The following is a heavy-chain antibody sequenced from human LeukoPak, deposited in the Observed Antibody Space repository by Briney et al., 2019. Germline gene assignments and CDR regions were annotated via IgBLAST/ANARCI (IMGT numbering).Heavy chain of an antibody. CDR1: GFTFSSYA. D-gene: IGHD2-21*02. CDR3: ARDHDCAEYMDV. CDR2: ISSRRFT. V-gene: IGHV3-21*01. J-gene: IGHJ6*03. Sequence: PGGSLRLSCAASGFTFSSYAMSWVRQAPGKGLEWVSSISSRRFTYYADSVMGRFTVSRDNAKNSLFLQMNSLSAEDTAVYYCARDHDCAEYMDVWGKGTTVTVSS.